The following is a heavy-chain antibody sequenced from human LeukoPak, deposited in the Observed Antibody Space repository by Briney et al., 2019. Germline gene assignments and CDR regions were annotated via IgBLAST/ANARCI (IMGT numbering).Heavy chain of an antibody. CDR1: GGSISSYY. CDR3: ARPILGYSYAFDP. Sequence: SETLSLTCTVSGGSISSYYWSWIRQPAGKGLEWIGRIHTSGSTNYNPSLKSRVTMSVDTSNNQFSLKLSSVTAADTAVYYCARPILGYSYAFDPWGQGTLVTVSS. J-gene: IGHJ5*02. V-gene: IGHV4-4*07. D-gene: IGHD5-18*01. CDR2: IHTSGST.